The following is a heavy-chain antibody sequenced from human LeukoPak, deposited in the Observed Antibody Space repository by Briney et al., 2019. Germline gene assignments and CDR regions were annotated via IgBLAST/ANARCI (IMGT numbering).Heavy chain of an antibody. CDR2: ISGSGGST. J-gene: IGHJ4*02. Sequence: GGSLRLSRAASGFTFSNYAMGWVRQAPGKGLEWVSTISGSGGSTYYAESVKGRFTISRDNSKNTLFLQMNSLRAEDTAVYYCAKGCGGTCYSDFDSWGQGTLVTVSS. D-gene: IGHD2-15*01. CDR3: AKGCGGTCYSDFDS. V-gene: IGHV3-23*01. CDR1: GFTFSNYA.